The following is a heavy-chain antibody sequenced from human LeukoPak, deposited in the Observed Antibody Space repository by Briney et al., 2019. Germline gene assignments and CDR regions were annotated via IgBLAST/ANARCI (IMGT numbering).Heavy chain of an antibody. CDR1: GFTFSDYY. CDR2: ISSSGSTI. V-gene: IGHV3-11*01. J-gene: IGHJ6*03. D-gene: IGHD4-23*01. CDR3: ATNRNSAGYYYYYMDV. Sequence: PGGSLRLSCAASGFTFSDYYMSWIRKAPGKGLEGVSNISSSGSTIYYADSVKGRFTISRDNAKNSLYLQMNSLRAEDTAVYYCATNRNSAGYYYYYMDVWGKGTTVTVSS.